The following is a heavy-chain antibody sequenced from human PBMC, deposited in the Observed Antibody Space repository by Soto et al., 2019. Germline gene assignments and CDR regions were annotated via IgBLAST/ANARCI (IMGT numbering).Heavy chain of an antibody. CDR3: AAVVTTFDS. J-gene: IGHJ4*02. CDR1: GDTLTGLP. CDR2: LDYEEGER. Sequence: ASVKVSCKVSGDTLTGLPLHWVRQAPGKGLEWMASLDYEEGERIFAQRFQGRVAMTEDTSTDTAYMELSSLKSDDTAVYYCAAVVTTFDSWGQGTLVTVSS. V-gene: IGHV1-24*01. D-gene: IGHD4-4*01.